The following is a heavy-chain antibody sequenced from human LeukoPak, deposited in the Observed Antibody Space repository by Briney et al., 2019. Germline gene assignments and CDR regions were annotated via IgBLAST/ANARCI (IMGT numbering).Heavy chain of an antibody. CDR1: GFIFSSYA. CDR2: ISGNGGYT. D-gene: IGHD2-15*01. J-gene: IGHJ4*02. V-gene: IGHV3-23*01. CDR3: AKGNNGCYDS. Sequence: PGGSLRLSCAASGFIFSSYAMSWVRQAPGKGLEWVSSISGNGGYTYHADSVKGRFTISRDNSKNTLYMQMSSLRAEDTAVYYCAKGNNGCYDSWGQGTLVTVSS.